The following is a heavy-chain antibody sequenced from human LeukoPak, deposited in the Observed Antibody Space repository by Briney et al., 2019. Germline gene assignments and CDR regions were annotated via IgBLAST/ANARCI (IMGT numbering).Heavy chain of an antibody. Sequence: GGSLRLSCAASGFTFSSYSMNWVRQAPGKGLEWVSSISSSSSYIYYADSVKGRFTISRDNAKDSLYLQMNSLRAEDTAVYYCARADIVVVPAAIGRFFSYYMDVWGKGTTVTVSS. CDR1: GFTFSSYS. CDR2: ISSSSSYI. CDR3: ARADIVVVPAAIGRFFSYYMDV. V-gene: IGHV3-21*01. J-gene: IGHJ6*03. D-gene: IGHD2-2*01.